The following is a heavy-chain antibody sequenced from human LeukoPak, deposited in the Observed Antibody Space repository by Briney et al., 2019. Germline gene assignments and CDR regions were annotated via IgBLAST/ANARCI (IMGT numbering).Heavy chain of an antibody. Sequence: GGPLRLSCAASGFTFSSYAMSWVRQAPGKGLEWVSAISGSGGSTYYADSVKGRFTISRDNSKNTLYLQMNSLRAEDTAVYYCAKRGFSGTESYFDYWGQGTLVTVSS. CDR2: ISGSGGST. J-gene: IGHJ4*02. D-gene: IGHD3-10*01. CDR3: AKRGFSGTESYFDY. V-gene: IGHV3-23*01. CDR1: GFTFSSYA.